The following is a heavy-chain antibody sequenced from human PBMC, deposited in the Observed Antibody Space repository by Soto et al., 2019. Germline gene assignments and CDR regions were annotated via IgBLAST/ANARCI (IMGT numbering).Heavy chain of an antibody. D-gene: IGHD3-9*01. CDR1: GFTFTSSA. CDR3: AAETRLRYFVWLSWNTYYYYGMDV. CDR2: IVVGSGNT. Sequence: GASVKVSCKASGFTFTSSAMQWVRQARGQRLEWIGWIVVGSGNTNYAQKFQERGTITRDMATSTAYMELSSLRSEDTAVYYCAAETRLRYFVWLSWNTYYYYGMDVRGQGTTVTVSS. V-gene: IGHV1-58*02. J-gene: IGHJ6*02.